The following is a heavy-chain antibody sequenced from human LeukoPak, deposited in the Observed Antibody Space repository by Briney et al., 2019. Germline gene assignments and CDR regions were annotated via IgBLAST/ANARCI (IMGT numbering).Heavy chain of an antibody. Sequence: SGPTLVNPTQTLTLTCAFSGFSLTTRGVGVAWIRQPPGKALEWLALMYWNDEKRYRPSLQSRLIITKDTSKNQVVLTMTNMDPVDTATYYCAHRRSNYYDSSGYPLDAFDVWGQGTMVTVSS. CDR1: GFSLTTRGVG. V-gene: IGHV2-5*01. CDR3: AHRRSNYYDSSGYPLDAFDV. D-gene: IGHD3-22*01. CDR2: MYWNDEK. J-gene: IGHJ3*01.